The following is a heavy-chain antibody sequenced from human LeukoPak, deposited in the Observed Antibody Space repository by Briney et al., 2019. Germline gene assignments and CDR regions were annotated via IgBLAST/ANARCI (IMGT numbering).Heavy chain of an antibody. D-gene: IGHD3-22*01. CDR2: INPNSGGT. CDR1: GYTFTGYY. J-gene: IGHJ4*02. V-gene: IGHV1-2*02. CDR3: ARNDDSSGYYYGS. Sequence: ASVKVSCKASGYTFTGYYMHWVRQAPGQGLEWMGWINPNSGGTNYAQKFQGRVTMTRDTSISTAYMELSRLRSDDTAVYYCARNDDSSGYYYGSWGQGTLVTVSS.